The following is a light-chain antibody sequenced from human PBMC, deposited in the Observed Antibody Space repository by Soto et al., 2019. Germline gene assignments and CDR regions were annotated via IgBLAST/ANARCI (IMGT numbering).Light chain of an antibody. J-gene: IGLJ1*01. CDR3: CSYSGSSTPFV. CDR2: EVS. V-gene: IGLV2-23*02. Sequence: QSALTQPASVSGSPGQSITISCTGTSGDVGSYNLVSWYQQHPGKAPKLMIYEVSKRPSGVSHRFSGSKSGNTAALTISGLQAEDEADYYCCSYSGSSTPFVFGTGTKVTVL. CDR1: SGDVGSYNL.